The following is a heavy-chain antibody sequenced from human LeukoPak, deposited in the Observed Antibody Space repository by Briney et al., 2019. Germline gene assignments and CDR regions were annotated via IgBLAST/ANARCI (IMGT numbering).Heavy chain of an antibody. J-gene: IGHJ4*02. CDR1: GGSISSGGYY. CDR3: ARDEGTIFGVVIIDY. V-gene: IGHV4-31*03. D-gene: IGHD3-3*01. Sequence: PSQTLSLTCTVSGGSISSGGYYWSWIRQHPGKGLEWIGYIYYSGSTYYNPSLKSRVTISVDTSKNQFSLKLSSVTAADTAVYYCARDEGTIFGVVIIDYWGQGTLVTVSS. CDR2: IYYSGST.